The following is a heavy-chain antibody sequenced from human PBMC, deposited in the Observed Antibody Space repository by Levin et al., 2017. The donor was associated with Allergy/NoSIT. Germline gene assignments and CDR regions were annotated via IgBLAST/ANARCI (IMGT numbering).Heavy chain of an antibody. V-gene: IGHV4-59*01. CDR1: GGSISNNY. D-gene: IGHD4-17*01. CDR3: ARGGFTVTGFDY. CDR2: VYYIGST. Sequence: TSETLSLTCTVSGGSISNNYWSWIRQSPGMGLEYIGYVYYIGSTNYNPSLKSRVTISVDTSKSQFSLKLRSVTVADTAVYYCARGGFTVTGFDYWGQGNLVTVSS. J-gene: IGHJ4*02.